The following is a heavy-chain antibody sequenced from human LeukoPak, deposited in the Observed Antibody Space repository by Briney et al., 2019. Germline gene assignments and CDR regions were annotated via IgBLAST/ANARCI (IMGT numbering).Heavy chain of an antibody. V-gene: IGHV5-51*01. J-gene: IGHJ5*02. CDR1: GYSFTSYW. D-gene: IGHD6-13*01. Sequence: GESLKISCKGSGYSFTSYWIGWVRQMPGKGLEWMGIIYPGDSDTRYSPSFQGQVTISADKSISTAYLQWSSLKASDTAIYYCARGNRYSSTWPYNWFDPWGQGTLVTVSS. CDR3: ARGNRYSSTWPYNWFDP. CDR2: IYPGDSDT.